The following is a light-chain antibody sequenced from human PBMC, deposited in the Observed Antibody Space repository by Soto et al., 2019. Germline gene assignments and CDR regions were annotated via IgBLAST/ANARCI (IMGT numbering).Light chain of an antibody. Sequence: QSVLTQPASVSGSPGQSITISCTGTSSDIGGYNYVSWYQQHPGKAPKLIIFDVTYRPSGVSNRFSGPKSGNTASLTISGLQAEDEADYYCTSYTATSTLEVFGGGTKLTVL. CDR2: DVT. V-gene: IGLV2-14*03. CDR3: TSYTATSTLEV. CDR1: SSDIGGYNY. J-gene: IGLJ2*01.